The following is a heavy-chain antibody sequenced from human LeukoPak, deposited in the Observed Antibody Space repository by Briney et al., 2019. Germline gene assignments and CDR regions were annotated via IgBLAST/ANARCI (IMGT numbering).Heavy chain of an antibody. CDR1: GFTFTDSW. V-gene: IGHV3-74*01. Sequence: GGSLRLSCAASGFTFTDSWMHWVRQSPGKGLVWVSRINSDGIRTVYADSVRGRFTISRDNAKNTLYLEMNSLRAEDTAVYFCVRDARISLVRGMLQYYYDYFYMDIWGKGTTVIVS. D-gene: IGHD3-10*01. J-gene: IGHJ6*03. CDR3: VRDARISLVRGMLQYYYDYFYMDI. CDR2: INSDGIRT.